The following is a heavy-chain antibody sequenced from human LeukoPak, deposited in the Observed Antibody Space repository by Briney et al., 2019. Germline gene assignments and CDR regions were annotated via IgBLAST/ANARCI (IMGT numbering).Heavy chain of an antibody. Sequence: GGSLRLSCIASDFPFSAYRMNWVRQAPGKGLECVATINQDGGEKYYVDSVKGRFTISRDNAKKSLYLEMNSLRAEDTAVYYCARDQYGLGYGSLFDYWGQGTLVTVSS. D-gene: IGHD3-10*01. CDR2: INQDGGEK. CDR3: ARDQYGLGYGSLFDY. J-gene: IGHJ4*02. CDR1: DFPFSAYR. V-gene: IGHV3-7*03.